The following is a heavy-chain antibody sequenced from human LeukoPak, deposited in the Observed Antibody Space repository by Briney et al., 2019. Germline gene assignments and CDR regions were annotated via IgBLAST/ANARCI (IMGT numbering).Heavy chain of an antibody. Sequence: GGSLRLSCAASGFTFSSYWMHWVRQAPGKGLVWVSRINSDGSSTSYADSVKGRFTISRDNAKNTLYLQMNSLRVEDTAVYYCATFLGDSFGFDYWGQGTLVTVSS. CDR2: INSDGSST. CDR3: ATFLGDSFGFDY. J-gene: IGHJ4*02. CDR1: GFTFSSYW. D-gene: IGHD2-21*02. V-gene: IGHV3-74*01.